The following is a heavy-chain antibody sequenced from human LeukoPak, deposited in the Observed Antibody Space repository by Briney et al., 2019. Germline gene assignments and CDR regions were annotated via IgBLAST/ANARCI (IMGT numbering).Heavy chain of an antibody. J-gene: IGHJ6*02. D-gene: IGHD2-2*01. V-gene: IGHV1-46*03. CDR2: INPSGGST. CDR3: AREGAGCSSTSCYYSYYGMDV. CDR1: GYTFTSYY. Sequence: ASVKVSCKASGYTFTSYYMHWVRQAPGQGLEWMGIINPSGGSTSYAQKFQGRVTMTRDTSTSTVCMELSSLRSEDTAVYYCAREGAGCSSTSCYYSYYGMDVWGQGTTVTVSS.